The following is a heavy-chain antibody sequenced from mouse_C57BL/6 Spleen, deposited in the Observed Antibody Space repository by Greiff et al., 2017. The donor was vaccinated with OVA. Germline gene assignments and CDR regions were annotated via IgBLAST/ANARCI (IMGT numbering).Heavy chain of an antibody. CDR1: GYTFTSYW. Sequence: QVQLQQPGAELVKPGASVKLSCKASGYTFTSYWMHWVKQRPGQGLEWIGMIHPNSGSTNYNEKFKSKATLTVDKSSSTAYMQLSSLTSEDTAVYYCAREDYYEYHGAMDYWGQGTSVTVSS. V-gene: IGHV1-64*01. D-gene: IGHD2-4*01. CDR2: IHPNSGST. CDR3: AREDYYEYHGAMDY. J-gene: IGHJ4*01.